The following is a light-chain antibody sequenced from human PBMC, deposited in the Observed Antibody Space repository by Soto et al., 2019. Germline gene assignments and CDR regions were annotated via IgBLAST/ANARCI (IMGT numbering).Light chain of an antibody. V-gene: IGKV3-20*01. CDR3: QQFGGSPRLS. Sequence: EIVMTQSPATLSVSPGERATLSCRASQSVGSDLAWYQQKPGQAPRLVIYDASRRATGIPDRFSGSGSGTDFTLTISRLEPEDVGVYYCQQFGGSPRLSFGGGTKVDIK. CDR1: QSVGSD. J-gene: IGKJ4*01. CDR2: DAS.